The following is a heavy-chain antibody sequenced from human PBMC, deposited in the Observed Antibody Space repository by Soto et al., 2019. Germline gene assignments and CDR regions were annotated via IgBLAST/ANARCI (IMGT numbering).Heavy chain of an antibody. CDR1: GFTFSSYA. J-gene: IGHJ4*02. Sequence: QVQLVESGGGVVQPGRSLRLSCAASGFTFSSYAMHWVRQAPGKGLEWVAGISYDGSNKYYADSVKGRFTSSRDNSKNTLYLQMTSLRAEDTAVYYRARGGPTPDDYWGQGTLVTVSS. V-gene: IGHV3-30-3*01. CDR2: ISYDGSNK. CDR3: ARGGPTPDDY.